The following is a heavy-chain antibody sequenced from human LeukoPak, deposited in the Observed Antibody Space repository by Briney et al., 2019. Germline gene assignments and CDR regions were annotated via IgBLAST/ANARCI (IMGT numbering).Heavy chain of an antibody. D-gene: IGHD3-22*01. CDR3: ARGLGGTGGYSSGYYHYYYYYYMDV. V-gene: IGHV4-34*01. CDR1: GGSFSGYY. Sequence: SETLSLTCALYGGSFSGYYWSWIRQPPGKGLEWIGEINHSGSTNYNPSLKSRVTISVDTSKNQSSLKLSSVTAADTAVYYCARGLGGTGGYSSGYYHYYYYYYMDVWGKGTTVTVSS. CDR2: INHSGST. J-gene: IGHJ6*03.